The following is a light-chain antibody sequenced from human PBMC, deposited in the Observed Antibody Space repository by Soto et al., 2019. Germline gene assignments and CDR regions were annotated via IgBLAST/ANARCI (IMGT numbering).Light chain of an antibody. CDR1: QGISSY. CDR3: LQLNSYPRKYT. V-gene: IGKV1-9*01. Sequence: DIQLTQSPSFLSASVGDRVTITCRASQGISSYLAWYQQKPGKAPKLLIYAASTLQSGVPSRFSGSGSGTEFTLTISSLQPEDFATYYCLQLNSYPRKYTFGQGTKLEIK. J-gene: IGKJ2*01. CDR2: AAS.